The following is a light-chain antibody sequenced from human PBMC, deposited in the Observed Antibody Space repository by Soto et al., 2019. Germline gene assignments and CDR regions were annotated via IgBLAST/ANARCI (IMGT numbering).Light chain of an antibody. CDR2: GAS. J-gene: IGKJ4*01. CDR3: QQYNNWLS. Sequence: EIVLTQSPATLSVSPGERATLSCRVSQSVSTNLAWYQQKPGQAPGLLIYGASTRATGIPARFSGSGSGTEFTLTISSLQPEDFAVYYCQQYNNWLSFGGGTKVEIK. CDR1: QSVSTN. V-gene: IGKV3-15*01.